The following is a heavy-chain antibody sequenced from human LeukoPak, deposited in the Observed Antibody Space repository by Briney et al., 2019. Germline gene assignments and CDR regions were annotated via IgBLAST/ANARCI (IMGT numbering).Heavy chain of an antibody. CDR2: IHHSGST. J-gene: IGHJ5*02. D-gene: IGHD1-14*01. CDR3: ARGYNWFDP. V-gene: IGHV4-4*02. CDR1: DGSISSSNW. Sequence: SETLSLTCSVSDGSISSSNWWSWVRQPPGKGLEWIGEIHHSGSTYYNPSLKSRVTISVDTSKNQFSLKLSSVTAADTAVYYCARGYNWFDPWGQGTLVTVSS.